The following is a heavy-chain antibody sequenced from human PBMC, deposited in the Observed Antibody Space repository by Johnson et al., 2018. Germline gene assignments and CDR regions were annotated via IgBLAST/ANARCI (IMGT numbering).Heavy chain of an antibody. CDR2: IIPILGTT. CDR1: GGTFSTFV. D-gene: IGHD6-25*01. V-gene: IGHV1-69*11. J-gene: IGHJ4*02. CDR3: ASDRIAPAGTNPHFDN. Sequence: QVQLVQSGAEVKKPGSSVKVSCKASGGTFSTFVINWVRQAPGQGLEWMGGIIPILGTTYYEQKFQDRVAITADESTNTVYMEVSSLRSEDTAIYYCASDRIAPAGTNPHFDNWGQGTLVTVSS.